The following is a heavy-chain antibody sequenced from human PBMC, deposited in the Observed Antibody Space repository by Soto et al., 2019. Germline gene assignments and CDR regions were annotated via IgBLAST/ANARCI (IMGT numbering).Heavy chain of an antibody. J-gene: IGHJ3*02. CDR3: AKDKGYDFWSGYDI. CDR1: GFTFDDYT. D-gene: IGHD3-3*01. Sequence: GGSLRLSCAASGFTFDDYTMHWVRQAPGKGLEWVSLISWDGGSTYYADSVKGRFTISRDNSKNSLYLQMNSLRTEDTALYYCAKDKGYDFWSGYDIWGQGTMVTVSS. CDR2: ISWDGGST. V-gene: IGHV3-43*01.